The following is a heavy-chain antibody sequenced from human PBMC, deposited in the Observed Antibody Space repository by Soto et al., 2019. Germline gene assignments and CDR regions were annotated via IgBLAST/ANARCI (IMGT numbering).Heavy chain of an antibody. CDR3: TRDSQWLLQAYGVDV. CDR1: GFTFGDYT. CDR2: IRSKAYGGTR. J-gene: IGHJ6*02. V-gene: IGHV3-49*04. D-gene: IGHD6-19*01. Sequence: EVQLVEAGGGLVQPGRSRRLSCTASGFTFGDYTMSWVRQAPGKGLEWVGFIRSKAYGGTRRYAGSVEGRFTTSRDDSKSIVYLQMNSLKTEDSGVYYCTRDSQWLLQAYGVDVWGQGTTVTVSS.